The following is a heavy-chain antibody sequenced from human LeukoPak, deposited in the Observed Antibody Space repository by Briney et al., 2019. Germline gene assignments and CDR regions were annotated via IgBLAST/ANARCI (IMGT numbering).Heavy chain of an antibody. CDR2: FYHSGST. Sequence: SETLSLTCTVSGVSISSGGYYWSWIPPPPGKGLVWIGYFYHSGSTYYDPSLKSRVTISVDRSKNQFSLKQSSVTAADTAVYYCARDLRSEGDPSYCFDYWGQGTLVTVSS. D-gene: IGHD4-17*01. CDR1: GVSISSGGYY. V-gene: IGHV4-30-2*01. CDR3: ARDLRSEGDPSYCFDY. J-gene: IGHJ4*02.